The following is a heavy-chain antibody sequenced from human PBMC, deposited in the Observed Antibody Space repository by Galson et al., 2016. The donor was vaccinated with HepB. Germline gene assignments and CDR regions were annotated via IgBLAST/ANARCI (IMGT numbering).Heavy chain of an antibody. D-gene: IGHD4-23*01. Sequence: PALVKLTQTLTLTCTFTGFSLTTRGMCVSWIRQPPGKALEWLALIDWDGDQYYTTSLKTRLTISKDTSKNQVLLTMTNMDPVDTATYYCARFDFGGNFLDYWGQGTLVTVSS. CDR1: GFSLTTRGMC. J-gene: IGHJ4*02. V-gene: IGHV2-70*01. CDR3: ARFDFGGNFLDY. CDR2: IDWDGDQ.